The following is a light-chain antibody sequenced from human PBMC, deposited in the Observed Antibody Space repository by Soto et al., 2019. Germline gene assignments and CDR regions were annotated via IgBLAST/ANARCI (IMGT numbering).Light chain of an antibody. CDR3: QHRFNWPPSGT. Sequence: EIVLTLSPGTLSLSPVERASLSCRASQTIGEYLAWYQQTPGQAPRLPIYDASNRATGIPARVSGSGSGTYFTLTISCLYAEDFAIYYGQHRFNWPPSGTFGQGTRLEIK. CDR1: QTIGEY. CDR2: DAS. V-gene: IGKV3-11*01. J-gene: IGKJ5*01.